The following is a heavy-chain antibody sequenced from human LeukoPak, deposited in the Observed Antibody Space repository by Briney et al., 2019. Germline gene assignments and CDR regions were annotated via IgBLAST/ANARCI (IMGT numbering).Heavy chain of an antibody. CDR2: IYYSGST. CDR3: ARRDSGWPPDY. V-gene: IGHV4-59*08. CDR1: GGSISSYY. J-gene: IGHJ4*02. Sequence: SETLSLNCTVSGGSISSYYWSWIRQLPGKGLEWIGYIYYSGSTNYNPSLKSRVTISVDTSKNQFSLKLSSVTAADTAVYYCARRDSGWPPDYWGQGTLVTVSS. D-gene: IGHD6-19*01.